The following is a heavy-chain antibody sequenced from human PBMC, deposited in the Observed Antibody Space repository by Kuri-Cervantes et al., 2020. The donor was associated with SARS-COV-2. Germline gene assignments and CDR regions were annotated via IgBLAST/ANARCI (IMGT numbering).Heavy chain of an antibody. Sequence: GESLKISCAASGFTFSAYWMHWVRHAPGKGLVWVLHIDGGGTSIGYADSVKGRFTISRDNAKGTLYLQMNSLRAEDTAMYYCARGDGMDVWGQGTTVTVSS. CDR3: ARGDGMDV. V-gene: IGHV3-74*01. CDR2: IDGGGTSI. J-gene: IGHJ6*02. CDR1: GFTFSAYW.